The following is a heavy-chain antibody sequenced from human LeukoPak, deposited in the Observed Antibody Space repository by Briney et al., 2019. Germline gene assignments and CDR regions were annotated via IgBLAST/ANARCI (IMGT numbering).Heavy chain of an antibody. J-gene: IGHJ6*03. CDR2: IYPTSGDI. V-gene: IGHV1-2*02. CDR3: ARAAIAVAGDYHYHYMDI. Sequence: ASVKVSCKASGYTFTCHYMHWVRQAPGQGLEWMGWIYPTSGDIDYSHIFEARVTMTRDTSISTAYMELSSLTSDDTAVYYCARAAIAVAGDYHYHYMDIWGKGTTVTVSS. CDR1: GYTFTCHY. D-gene: IGHD6-19*01.